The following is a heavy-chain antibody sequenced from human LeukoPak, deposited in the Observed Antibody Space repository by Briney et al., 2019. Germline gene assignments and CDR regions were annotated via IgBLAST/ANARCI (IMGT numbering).Heavy chain of an antibody. J-gene: IGHJ4*02. CDR2: INHNEST. V-gene: IGHV4-34*01. Sequence: RSETLSLTCAVYGGSFISYYWSWFRQPPGKGREGIVEINHNESTNYNPSLKSQIPISVNTSKKQCPLKLRSVDAGEPAVYYWAREGQLVLAYWGQGTLVTVSS. CDR3: AREGQLVLAY. CDR1: GGSFISYY. D-gene: IGHD6-6*01.